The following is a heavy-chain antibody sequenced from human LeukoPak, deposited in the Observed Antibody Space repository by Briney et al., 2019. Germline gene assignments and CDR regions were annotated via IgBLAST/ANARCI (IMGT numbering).Heavy chain of an antibody. CDR3: ARDREVVTATDYFDY. V-gene: IGHV1-2*02. CDR1: GYTFTGYY. D-gene: IGHD2-21*02. Sequence: ASVKVSCKASGYTFTGYYMHWVRQAPGQGLEWMGWINPNSGGTNYAQKFQGRVTMTRDTSISTAYMELSRLRSDDTAVYYCARDREVVTATDYFDYWGQGTLVTVSS. CDR2: INPNSGGT. J-gene: IGHJ4*02.